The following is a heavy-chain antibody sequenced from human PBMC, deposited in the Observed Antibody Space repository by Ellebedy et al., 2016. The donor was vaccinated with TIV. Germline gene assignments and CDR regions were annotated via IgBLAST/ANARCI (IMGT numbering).Heavy chain of an antibody. J-gene: IGHJ4*02. V-gene: IGHV3-30*18. D-gene: IGHD1-26*01. Sequence: GESLKISXAASGFTFSSYGMHWVRQAPGKGLEWVAVISYDGSNKYYADSVKGRFTISRDNSKNTLYLQMNSLRAEDTAVYYCAKDSADKRATDYWGQGTLVTVSS. CDR3: AKDSADKRATDY. CDR1: GFTFSSYG. CDR2: ISYDGSNK.